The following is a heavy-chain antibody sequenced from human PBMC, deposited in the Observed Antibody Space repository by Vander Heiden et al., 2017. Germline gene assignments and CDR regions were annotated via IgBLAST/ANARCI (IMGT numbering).Heavy chain of an antibody. D-gene: IGHD5-18*01. Sequence: EVQLVESGGGLVQPGGSLRLCCAAAGFTFGSNGMTWVRQAPGKGLEWVSYISSTSSIIHYADAVKGRFTISRDNAKNSLYLQMNSLRDEDTAVYYCARGRRHEYIYGDGDFEQWGQGTLVTVSS. CDR1: GFTFGSNG. CDR2: ISSTSSII. J-gene: IGHJ4*02. CDR3: ARGRRHEYIYGDGDFEQ. V-gene: IGHV3-48*02.